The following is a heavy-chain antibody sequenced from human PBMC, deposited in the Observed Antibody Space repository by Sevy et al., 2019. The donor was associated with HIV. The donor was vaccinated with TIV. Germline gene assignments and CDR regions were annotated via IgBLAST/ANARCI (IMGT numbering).Heavy chain of an antibody. CDR3: AKHISSGYYYYYYTDV. D-gene: IGHD6-6*01. J-gene: IGHJ6*03. Sequence: GGSLRLSCAASGFSFGSYAVSCVRQAPGKVLEWVSAISGSGGATYYSDSVKGRFTISRDNSKNTLYLQMNSLRAEDTAVYYCAKHISSGYYYYYYTDVWGKGTTVTVSS. CDR1: GFSFGSYA. CDR2: ISGSGGAT. V-gene: IGHV3-23*01.